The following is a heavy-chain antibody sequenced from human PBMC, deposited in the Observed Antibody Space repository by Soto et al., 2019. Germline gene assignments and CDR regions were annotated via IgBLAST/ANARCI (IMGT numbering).Heavy chain of an antibody. CDR3: ARLRYYDSSGYFKGYYYGMDV. CDR1: GYSFTNYW. Sequence: PGESLKISCKGSGYSFTNYWIGWVRQMPGKDLEWIGIIYPEDSETRYSPSFQGQVTTSADKSISTAYLQWSSLKASDTAMYYCARLRYYDSSGYFKGYYYGMDVWGQGTTVTVSS. J-gene: IGHJ6*02. CDR2: IYPEDSET. V-gene: IGHV5-51*01. D-gene: IGHD3-22*01.